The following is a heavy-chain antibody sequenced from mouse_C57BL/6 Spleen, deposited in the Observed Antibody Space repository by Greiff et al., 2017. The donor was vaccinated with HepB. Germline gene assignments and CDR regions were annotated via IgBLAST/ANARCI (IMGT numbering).Heavy chain of an antibody. Sequence: DVQLVESGGDLVKPGGSLKLSCAASGFTFSSYGMSWVRQTPDKRLEWVATISSGGSYTYYPDSVKGRFTISRDNAKNTLYLQMSSLKSEDTAMYYCARHRDGYEFLYYAMDYWGQGTSVTVSS. CDR3: ARHRDGYEFLYYAMDY. CDR2: ISSGGSYT. V-gene: IGHV5-6*01. CDR1: GFTFSSYG. D-gene: IGHD2-2*01. J-gene: IGHJ4*01.